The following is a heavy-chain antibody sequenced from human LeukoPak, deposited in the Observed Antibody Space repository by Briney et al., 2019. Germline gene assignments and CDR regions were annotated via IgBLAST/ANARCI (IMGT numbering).Heavy chain of an antibody. Sequence: SETLSLTCTVSGGSISSYYWSWVRQPPGKGLEWIGYIYYSGSTNYNPSLKSRVTISVDTSKNQFSLKLSSVTAADTAVYYCARSWGTMGFGELFDAFDIWGQGTMVTVSS. CDR1: GGSISSYY. CDR2: IYYSGST. D-gene: IGHD3-10*01. CDR3: ARSWGTMGFGELFDAFDI. J-gene: IGHJ3*02. V-gene: IGHV4-59*08.